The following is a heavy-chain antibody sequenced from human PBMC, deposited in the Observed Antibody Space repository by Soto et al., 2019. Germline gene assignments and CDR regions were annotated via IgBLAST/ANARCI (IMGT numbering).Heavy chain of an antibody. V-gene: IGHV1-18*04. CDR3: ARDWYYDFWSGNYGMDV. CDR2: ISAYNGNT. J-gene: IGHJ6*02. D-gene: IGHD3-3*01. Sequence: ASVKVSCKASGYTFTSYGISWVRQAPGQGLEWMGWISAYNGNTNYAQKLQGRVTMTTDTSTSTAYMELRSLRSDDPAVYYCARDWYYDFWSGNYGMDVWGQVTTVTVYS. CDR1: GYTFTSYG.